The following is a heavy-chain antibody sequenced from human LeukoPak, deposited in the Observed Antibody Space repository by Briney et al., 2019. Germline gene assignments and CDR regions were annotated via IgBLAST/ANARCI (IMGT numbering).Heavy chain of an antibody. D-gene: IGHD2-2*02. J-gene: IGHJ5*02. V-gene: IGHV3-11*04. CDR1: GFTFSDYY. CDR2: ISSSGSTI. CDR3: AKDIYPGIFDP. Sequence: GGSLRLSCAASGFTFSDYYMSWIRQAPGKGLEWVSYISSSGSTINSADSVKGRFTMSRDNAKNSVYLEMNSLRAEDTAVYYCAKDIYPGIFDPWGQGTLVTVSS.